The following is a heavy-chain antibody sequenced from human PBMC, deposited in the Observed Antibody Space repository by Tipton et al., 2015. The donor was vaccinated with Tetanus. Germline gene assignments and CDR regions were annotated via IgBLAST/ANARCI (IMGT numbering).Heavy chain of an antibody. CDR3: ARGPYHYGDYYFDY. CDR2: ISYDGSNK. V-gene: IGHV3-30*03. CDR1: GFSFSNYG. J-gene: IGHJ4*02. Sequence: SLRLSCAASGFSFSNYGIHWVRQAPGKGLEWVAVISYDGSNKYDAESVKGRLTISRDNSNNTLYVQMDSLRAEDTAVYYCARGPYHYGDYYFDYWGRGTLVTVSS. D-gene: IGHD4-17*01.